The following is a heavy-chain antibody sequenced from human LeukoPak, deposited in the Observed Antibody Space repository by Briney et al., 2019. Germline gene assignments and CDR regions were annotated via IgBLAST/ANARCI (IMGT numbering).Heavy chain of an antibody. CDR3: ARGGDYVWGSYRLAY. D-gene: IGHD3-16*02. Sequence: GASVKVSCKASGGTFSSYAISWVRQAPGQGLEWMGRIIPIFGTANYAQKFQDRVTITTDKSTSTAYMELSSLRSEDSAVYYCARGGDYVWGSYRLAYWGQGALVTVSS. CDR2: IIPIFGTA. V-gene: IGHV1-69*05. CDR1: GGTFSSYA. J-gene: IGHJ4*02.